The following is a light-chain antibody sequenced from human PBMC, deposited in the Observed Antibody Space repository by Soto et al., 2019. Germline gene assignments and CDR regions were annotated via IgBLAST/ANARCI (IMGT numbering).Light chain of an antibody. J-gene: IGKJ1*01. CDR2: AAS. Sequence: DIQMTQSPSSLSASVGDRVTISCRASQSIFNFLNWYQQKPGKAPKVLIYAASSLQSGVPARFSGSGSGTEFTLTISNLQPEAFAIYHCHQSYSSPWTFGQGTKVEIK. CDR3: HQSYSSPWT. V-gene: IGKV1-39*01. CDR1: QSIFNF.